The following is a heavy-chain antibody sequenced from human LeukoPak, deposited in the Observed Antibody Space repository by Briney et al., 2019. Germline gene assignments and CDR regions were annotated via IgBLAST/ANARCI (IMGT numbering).Heavy chain of an antibody. CDR2: ISHTGRT. Sequence: SQTLSLTCTVSGGSISSADYYWTWLRQPPGKGLEWIGYISHTGRTYLNSSLLRRVNVSVDRYKTLFFLTLGSVTAADAAVYCCARDLLAVGPAAKKDALVFWGESTAVTVLS. V-gene: IGHV4-30-2*01. CDR3: ARDLLAVGPAAKKDALVF. D-gene: IGHD2-2*01. J-gene: IGHJ3*01. CDR1: GGSISSADYY.